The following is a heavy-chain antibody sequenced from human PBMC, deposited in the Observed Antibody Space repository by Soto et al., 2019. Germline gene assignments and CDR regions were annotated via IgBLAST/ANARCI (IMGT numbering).Heavy chain of an antibody. CDR2: ISYDGSSK. Sequence: GGSLRLSCSASGFPFSNYGIHGVRQAPGKGLEWVAVISYDGSSKDYADSVKGRFTISRDNSKNTLYLQMNSLTIEDTAVYYCAKDDGSTWSMFYSYYGVDVWGQGTTVTVSS. V-gene: IGHV3-30*18. D-gene: IGHD6-13*01. CDR3: AKDDGSTWSMFYSYYGVDV. J-gene: IGHJ6*02. CDR1: GFPFSNYG.